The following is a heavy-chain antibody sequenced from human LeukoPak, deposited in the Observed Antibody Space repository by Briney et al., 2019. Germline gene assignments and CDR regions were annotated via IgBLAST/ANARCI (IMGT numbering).Heavy chain of an antibody. CDR1: GFTFSSYW. J-gene: IGHJ4*02. Sequence: PGGPLRLSCAASGFTFSSYWMSWVRQAPGKGLEWVANIKQDGSEKYYVDSVKGRFTIARDNAKNSLYLQMNSLKTEDTAVYYCTTAGGFLEWLGYFDYWGQGTLVTVSS. D-gene: IGHD3-3*01. V-gene: IGHV3-7*03. CDR3: TTAGGFLEWLGYFDY. CDR2: IKQDGSEK.